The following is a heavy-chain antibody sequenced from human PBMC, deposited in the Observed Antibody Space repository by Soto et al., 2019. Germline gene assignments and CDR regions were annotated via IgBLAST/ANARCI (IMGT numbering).Heavy chain of an antibody. Sequence: EVQLVESGGGLVKPGGSLRLSCAASGFTFSSYSMNWVRQAPGKGLEWVSSISSSSSYIYYADSVKGRFTISRDNAKNSLYLQMNSLRAEDTAVYYCAREGVVTESYYMDVWGKGTTVTVSS. V-gene: IGHV3-21*01. CDR3: AREGVVTESYYMDV. CDR2: ISSSSSYI. D-gene: IGHD3-3*01. CDR1: GFTFSSYS. J-gene: IGHJ6*03.